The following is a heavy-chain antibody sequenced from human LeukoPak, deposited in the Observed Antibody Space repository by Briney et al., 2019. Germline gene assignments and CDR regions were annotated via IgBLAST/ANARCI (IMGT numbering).Heavy chain of an antibody. Sequence: AGGSLRLSCTTSKFSFNTYGMTWVRQAPGKGLEWVSSISGSGGSAQYAASVQGRFIISRDNSKNTLYLQMNSLRAEDTAVYYCAKDPNGDYIGAFDIWGQGTMVTVSS. CDR2: ISGSGGSA. J-gene: IGHJ3*02. CDR3: AKDPNGDYIGAFDI. V-gene: IGHV3-23*01. CDR1: KFSFNTYG. D-gene: IGHD4-17*01.